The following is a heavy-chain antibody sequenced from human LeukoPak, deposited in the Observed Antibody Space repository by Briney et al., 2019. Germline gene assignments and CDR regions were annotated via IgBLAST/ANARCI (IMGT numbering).Heavy chain of an antibody. D-gene: IGHD2-15*01. CDR3: ACALAVAAPDH. CDR2: IIPILGIA. Sequence: SVKVSCKASGGTFSSYAISWVRQAPGQGLEWMGRIIPILGIANYAQKFQGRVTITADKSTSTAYMELSSLRSEDTAVYYCACALAVAAPDHWGQGTLVTVSS. V-gene: IGHV1-69*04. CDR1: GGTFSSYA. J-gene: IGHJ4*02.